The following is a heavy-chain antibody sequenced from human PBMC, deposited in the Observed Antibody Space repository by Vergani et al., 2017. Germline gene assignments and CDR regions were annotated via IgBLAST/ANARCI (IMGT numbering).Heavy chain of an antibody. CDR3: ARAPVGTGYCSSTSCYTNYYYMDV. CDR2: IIPIFGTA. V-gene: IGHV1-69*01. CDR1: GYTFTGYY. D-gene: IGHD2-2*02. Sequence: QVQLVQSGAEVKKPGASVKVSCKASGYTFTGYYMHWVRQAPGQGLEWMGGIIPIFGTANYAQKFQGRVTITADESTSTAYMELSSLRSEDTAVYYCARAPVGTGYCSSTSCYTNYYYMDVWGKGTTVTVSS. J-gene: IGHJ6*03.